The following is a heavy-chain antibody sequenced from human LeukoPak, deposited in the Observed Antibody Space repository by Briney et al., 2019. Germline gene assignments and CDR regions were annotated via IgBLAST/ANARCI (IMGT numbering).Heavy chain of an antibody. CDR3: TRDARGISGDCCPDY. CDR1: GFTFGYYA. V-gene: IGHV3-49*03. Sequence: GALRLSFTASGFTFGYYAMSWFRPAPGKGLEWVGFIRSRLYGGTTEYAAAVKGRFTISRDDSKSIAYLQMNSLKTEDTAVYYCTRDARGISGDCCPDYWGQGTLVTVSS. CDR2: IRSRLYGGTT. D-gene: IGHD2-21*02. J-gene: IGHJ4*02.